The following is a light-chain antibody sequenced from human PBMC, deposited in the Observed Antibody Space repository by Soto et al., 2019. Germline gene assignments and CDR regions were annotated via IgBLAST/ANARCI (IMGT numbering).Light chain of an antibody. Sequence: EIVITQSPATLSESPGERATLSCRASQSVSSNLAWYQQKPGQAPRLLIYGASTRATGIPARFSGSGSGTEFTLTISSLQSEDFAVYYCQQYNNWRLTFGGGTKVDIK. J-gene: IGKJ4*01. CDR2: GAS. CDR3: QQYNNWRLT. V-gene: IGKV3-15*01. CDR1: QSVSSN.